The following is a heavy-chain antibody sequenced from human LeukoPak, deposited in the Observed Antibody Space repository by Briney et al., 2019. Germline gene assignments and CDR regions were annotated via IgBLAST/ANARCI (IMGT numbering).Heavy chain of an antibody. CDR1: GFTFSSYS. CDR2: ISSSSSTI. D-gene: IGHD3-10*01. CDR3: ARTRGRALRAFDI. V-gene: IGHV3-48*04. J-gene: IGHJ3*02. Sequence: PGGSLRLSCAASGFTFSSYSMNWVRQAPGKGLEWVSYISSSSSTIYYADSVKGQFTISRDNAKNSLYLQMNSLRAEDTAVYYCARTRGRALRAFDIWGQGTMVTVSS.